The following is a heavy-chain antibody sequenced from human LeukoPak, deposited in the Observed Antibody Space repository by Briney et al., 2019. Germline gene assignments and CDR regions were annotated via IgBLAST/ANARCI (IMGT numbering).Heavy chain of an antibody. CDR3: ARTSCSGGSCYSHYYYYMDV. CDR1: GGTFSSYA. CDR2: IIPIFGTA. Sequence: SVKISCKASGGTFSSYAISWVRQAPGQGLEWMGRIIPIFGTANYAQKFQGRVTITTDESTSTAYMELSSLRSEDTAVYYCARTSCSGGSCYSHYYYYMDVWGKGTTVTVSS. V-gene: IGHV1-69*05. D-gene: IGHD2-15*01. J-gene: IGHJ6*03.